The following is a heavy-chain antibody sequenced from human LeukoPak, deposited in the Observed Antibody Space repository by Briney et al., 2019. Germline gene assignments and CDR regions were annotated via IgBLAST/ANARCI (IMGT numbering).Heavy chain of an antibody. J-gene: IGHJ4*02. CDR1: GFTVSSNY. Sequence: GGSLRLSCAASGFTVSSNYMSWVRQAPGKGLEWVSVIYSGGSTYYADSVKGRFTISRDNSKNTLYLQMNSLRAEDTAVYYCTTVYRGYSLDYWGQGTLVTVSS. D-gene: IGHD5-18*01. CDR3: TTVYRGYSLDY. V-gene: IGHV3-53*01. CDR2: IYSGGST.